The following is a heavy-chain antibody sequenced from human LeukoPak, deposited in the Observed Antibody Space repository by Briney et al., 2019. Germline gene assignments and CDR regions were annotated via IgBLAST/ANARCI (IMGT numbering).Heavy chain of an antibody. D-gene: IGHD3-22*01. V-gene: IGHV4-59*01. CDR2: IYYSGST. CDR3: ARVTGYMIEDYFDY. J-gene: IGHJ4*02. Sequence: SETLSLTCAVYGGSFSGYYWSWIRQPPGKGLEWIGYIYYSGSTDYNPSLKSRVTISVETSKNQFSLKLSSVTAADTAVYYCARVTGYMIEDYFDYWAREPWSPSPQ. CDR1: GGSFSGYY.